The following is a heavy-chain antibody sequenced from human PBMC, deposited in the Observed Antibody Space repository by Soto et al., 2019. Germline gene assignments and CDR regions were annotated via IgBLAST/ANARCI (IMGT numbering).Heavy chain of an antibody. V-gene: IGHV3-23*01. CDR1: GFTFSSYA. J-gene: IGHJ6*04. Sequence: EVQLLESGGGLVQPGGSLRLSCAASGFTFSSYAMSWVRQAPGKGLEWVSAISGSGGSTYYADSVKGRFTISRDNSKNTLYLQMNSLRAEDTAVYYCATRRPGDIVLMVYARPRDVWGKGTTVTVSS. D-gene: IGHD2-8*01. CDR3: ATRRPGDIVLMVYARPRDV. CDR2: ISGSGGST.